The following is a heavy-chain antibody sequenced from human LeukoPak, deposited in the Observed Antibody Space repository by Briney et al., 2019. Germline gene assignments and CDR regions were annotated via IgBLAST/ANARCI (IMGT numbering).Heavy chain of an antibody. V-gene: IGHV4-34*01. CDR2: INHSGST. J-gene: IGHJ5*02. D-gene: IGHD3-10*01. Sequence: GSLRLSCAASGFTFSSYEMNWIRQPPGKGLEWIGEINHSGSTNYNPSLRSRVTISVDTSKNQFSLKLSSVTAADTAVYYCARRASGGITMVRGVIINGFDPWGQGTLVTVSS. CDR1: GFTFSSYE. CDR3: ARRASGGITMVRGVIINGFDP.